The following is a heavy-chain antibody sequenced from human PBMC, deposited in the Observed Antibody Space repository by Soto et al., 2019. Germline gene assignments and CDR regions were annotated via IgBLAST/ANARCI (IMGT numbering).Heavy chain of an antibody. D-gene: IGHD3-10*01. V-gene: IGHV4-34*01. J-gene: IGHJ6*04. CDR2: INHSGST. CDR1: AGSFSGYY. CDR3: ARGLGSGSYLLYYYYDGMDV. Sequence: PSETLSLTCAVYAGSFSGYYWSWIRQPPGKGLEWIGEINHSGSTHSNPSLKSRVTISVETSKNQFSLKLSSVTAADTAVYYCARGLGSGSYLLYYYYDGMDVWGKGTTVTVS.